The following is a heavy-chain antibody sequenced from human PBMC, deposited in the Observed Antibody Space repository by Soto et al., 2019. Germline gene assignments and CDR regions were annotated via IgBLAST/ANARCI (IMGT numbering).Heavy chain of an antibody. Sequence: QVQLVQSGAEVKKPGSSVKVSCKASGGTFSSYAINWVRQAPGQGLEWMGGIIPIFGTANYAQKFQGRVTITADESTSTAYMELSSLRSEDTAVYYCASDAVAARYYYYGMDVWGQGTTVTVSS. CDR3: ASDAVAARYYYYGMDV. D-gene: IGHD6-19*01. V-gene: IGHV1-69*12. CDR2: IIPIFGTA. J-gene: IGHJ6*02. CDR1: GGTFSSYA.